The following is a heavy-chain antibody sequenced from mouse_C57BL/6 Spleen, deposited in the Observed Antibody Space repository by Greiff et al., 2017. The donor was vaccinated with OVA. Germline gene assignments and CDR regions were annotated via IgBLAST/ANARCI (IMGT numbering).Heavy chain of an antibody. D-gene: IGHD1-2*01. V-gene: IGHV5-4*01. CDR2: ISDGGSYP. Sequence: EVQGVASGGGLVKPGGSLKLSCAASGFTFSSSAMSWVRQTPETRLEWVATISDGGSYPYYPDNVKGRFTISRDNAKNNLYLQMSHLKSEDTAMYYCASESTAQAWFAYWGQGTLVTVSA. CDR1: GFTFSSSA. J-gene: IGHJ3*01. CDR3: ASESTAQAWFAY.